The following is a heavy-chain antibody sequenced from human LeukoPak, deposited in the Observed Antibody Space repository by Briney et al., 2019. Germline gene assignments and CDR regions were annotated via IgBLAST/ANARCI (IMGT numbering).Heavy chain of an antibody. D-gene: IGHD6-19*01. J-gene: IGHJ4*02. Sequence: GGSLRLSCAASGFTFSSYSMNWVRQAPGKGLEWVSSISSSSSYIYYADSVKGRFTISRDNAKNSLYLQMNSLRAEDTAVYYCASGVPSRDSWLEILLDYWGQGTLVTVSS. CDR2: ISSSSSYI. V-gene: IGHV3-21*01. CDR3: ASGVPSRDSWLEILLDY. CDR1: GFTFSSYS.